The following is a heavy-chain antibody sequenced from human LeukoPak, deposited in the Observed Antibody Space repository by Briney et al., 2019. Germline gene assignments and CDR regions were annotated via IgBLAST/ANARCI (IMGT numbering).Heavy chain of an antibody. V-gene: IGHV4-61*08. CDR1: GDSISSGDYY. CDR3: ARERRTIVVVPAAIPEDDWYFDL. CDR2: IYYSGST. D-gene: IGHD2-2*01. Sequence: PSETLSLTCTVSGDSISSGDYYWSWIRQPPGKGLEWIGYIYYSGSTNYNPSLKSRVTISVDTSKNQFSLKLSSVTAADTAVYYCARERRTIVVVPAAIPEDDWYFDLWGRGTLVTVSS. J-gene: IGHJ2*01.